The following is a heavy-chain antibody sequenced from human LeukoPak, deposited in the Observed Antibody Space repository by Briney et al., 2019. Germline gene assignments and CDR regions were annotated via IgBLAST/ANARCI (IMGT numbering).Heavy chain of an antibody. V-gene: IGHV1-46*01. CDR3: ARDFRRYDILTGYYPSYYFDY. D-gene: IGHD3-9*01. Sequence: ASVKVSCKASGYTFTSYYMHWVRQAPGQGLEWMGIINPSGGSTSYAQKFQGRVTMTRDTSTSTVYMELSSLRSEDTAVYYCARDFRRYDILTGYYPSYYFDYWGQGTLVTVSS. CDR2: INPSGGST. J-gene: IGHJ4*02. CDR1: GYTFTSYY.